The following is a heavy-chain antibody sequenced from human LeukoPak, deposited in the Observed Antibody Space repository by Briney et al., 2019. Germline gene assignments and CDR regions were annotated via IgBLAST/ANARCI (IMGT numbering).Heavy chain of an antibody. CDR1: GFTFRTYE. V-gene: IGHV3-48*03. Sequence: GGSLRLSCAASGFTFRTYEMNWVRQAPGKGLEWVSYISSSGSTVYYADSVKGRFTISRDNARNSLYLQMNSLGAEDTAVYSCARYRSPLHHWGQGHLVSLFS. CDR3: ARYRSPLHH. D-gene: IGHD3-16*02. J-gene: IGHJ1*01. CDR2: ISSSGSTV.